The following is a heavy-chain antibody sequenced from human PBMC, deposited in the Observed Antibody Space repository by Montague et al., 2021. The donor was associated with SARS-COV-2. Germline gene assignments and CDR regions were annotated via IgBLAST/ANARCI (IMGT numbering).Heavy chain of an antibody. V-gene: IGHV4-34*01. Sequence: SETLSLTCAVSGGSFSRYYWSWIRQPPGKGPEWIGGISHNGNTKYNPSLQSRVSISLDTSRNQFSLKVSSVTAADTAIYYCARLGDGIVPSPILGLGPYYSFYYMDVWGKGTAVTVSS. J-gene: IGHJ6*03. CDR2: ISHNGNT. CDR1: GGSFSRYY. D-gene: IGHD2-2*02. CDR3: ARLGDGIVPSPILGLGPYYSFYYMDV.